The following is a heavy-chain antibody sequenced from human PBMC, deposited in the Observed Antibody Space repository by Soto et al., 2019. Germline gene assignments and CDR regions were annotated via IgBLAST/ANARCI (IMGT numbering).Heavy chain of an antibody. J-gene: IGHJ6*02. V-gene: IGHV3-30*18. D-gene: IGHD1-26*01. CDR3: SKGGSKAGMDV. Sequence: QVQVVESGGGVVQPGRSLRLSCAVSGFTFSNYGMHWVRQAPGKGLEWVALISYDVNNKYYVDSVKGRFTISRDNSKNTLFLQMNGLRAEDTAVYYCSKGGSKAGMDVWGQGTTVTVSS. CDR2: ISYDVNNK. CDR1: GFTFSNYG.